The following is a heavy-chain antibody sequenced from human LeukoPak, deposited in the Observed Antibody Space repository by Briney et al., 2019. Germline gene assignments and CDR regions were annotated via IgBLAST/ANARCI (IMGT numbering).Heavy chain of an antibody. Sequence: GGFLRLSCVASGFTFSSYAMNWVRQAPGKGLEWVSAISGSGGSTYYADSVKGRFTISRDNSKNTLYLQMNSLRVEDTAIYFCAKDSTYDSSGYYDYWGQGTLVTVSS. J-gene: IGHJ4*02. D-gene: IGHD3-22*01. CDR1: GFTFSSYA. CDR2: ISGSGGST. CDR3: AKDSTYDSSGYYDY. V-gene: IGHV3-23*01.